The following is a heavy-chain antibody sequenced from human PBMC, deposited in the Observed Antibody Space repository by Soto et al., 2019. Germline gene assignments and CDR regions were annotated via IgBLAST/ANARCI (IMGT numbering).Heavy chain of an antibody. V-gene: IGHV1-18*01. D-gene: IGHD1-1*01. Sequence: QVHLVQSGAEVEKPGASVKVSCKGSGYIFTTYGITWVRQAPGQGLEWMGWISALNGNTNYAQKLQGRVTVTRDTSTSTAYMELSNLRSDDTAVYYCARGRYGDYWGQGALVTVSS. CDR2: ISALNGNT. CDR3: ARGRYGDY. CDR1: GYIFTTYG. J-gene: IGHJ4*02.